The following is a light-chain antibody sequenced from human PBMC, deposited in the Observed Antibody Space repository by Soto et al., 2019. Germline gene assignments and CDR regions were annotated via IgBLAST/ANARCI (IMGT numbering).Light chain of an antibody. V-gene: IGKV1-33*01. CDR3: QHHDNLPSFT. CDR2: DAS. CDR1: QDISNY. J-gene: IGKJ3*01. Sequence: DIQMTQSPSSLSASVGDRVTITCQASQDISNYLNWYQQKPGKAPKLLIYDASNLETGVPSRFNGSGSGTDFTIAISRLQPEPLATYYSQHHDNLPSFTSGTQTKVPI.